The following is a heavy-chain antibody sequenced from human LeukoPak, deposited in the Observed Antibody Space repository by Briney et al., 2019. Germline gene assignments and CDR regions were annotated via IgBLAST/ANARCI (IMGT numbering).Heavy chain of an antibody. CDR2: ISGSGTNT. CDR3: AKTPAPVFGSKHYFDY. Sequence: GGSLRLSCAASGFTFSSYAMSWVRQAPGKGLEWVSGISGSGTNTDYADSVKGRFTISRDNSKNTLYLQMNSLRAEDTAIYYCAKTPAPVFGSKHYFDYWGQGTLVTVSS. V-gene: IGHV3-23*01. J-gene: IGHJ4*02. CDR1: GFTFSSYA. D-gene: IGHD3-3*01.